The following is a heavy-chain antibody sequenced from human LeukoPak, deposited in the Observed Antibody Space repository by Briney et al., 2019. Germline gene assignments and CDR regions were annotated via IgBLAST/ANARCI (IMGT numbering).Heavy chain of an antibody. CDR3: AKDMYGSGTPDAFDI. CDR2: ISWNSGSI. CDR1: GFTFDDYA. Sequence: PGGSLRLSCAASGFTFDDYAMHWVRQAPGKGLEWVSGISWNSGSIGYADSVKGRFTISRDNAKNSLYLQMNSLRAEDMALYYCAKDMYGSGTPDAFDIWGQGTMVTVSS. J-gene: IGHJ3*02. D-gene: IGHD3-10*01. V-gene: IGHV3-9*03.